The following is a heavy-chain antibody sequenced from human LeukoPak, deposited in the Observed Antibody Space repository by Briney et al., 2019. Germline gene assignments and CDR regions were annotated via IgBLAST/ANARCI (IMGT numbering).Heavy chain of an antibody. D-gene: IGHD6-19*01. CDR2: MNPNSGNT. Sequence: ASVKVSCKASGYTFTSYDINWARQATGQGPEWMGWMNPNSGNTGYAQKFQGRVTMTRNTSISTAYMELSNVRSEDTAMYYCAINLPADRRFQHWGQGTLVTVSS. J-gene: IGHJ1*01. CDR1: GYTFTSYD. V-gene: IGHV1-8*01. CDR3: AINLPADRRFQH.